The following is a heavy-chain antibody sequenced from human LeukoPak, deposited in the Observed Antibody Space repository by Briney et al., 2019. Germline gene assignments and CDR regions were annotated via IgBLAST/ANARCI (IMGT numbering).Heavy chain of an antibody. CDR3: ARATIFGGLYNWFDP. CDR1: GFTFDDYG. Sequence: SGGSLRLSCAASGFTFDDYGMSWVRQAPGKGLEWVSGINWNGGSTGYADSVKGRFTISRDNAKNSLYLQMNSLRAEDTALYYCARATIFGGLYNWFDPWGQGTLVTVSS. D-gene: IGHD3-3*01. J-gene: IGHJ5*02. V-gene: IGHV3-20*04. CDR2: INWNGGST.